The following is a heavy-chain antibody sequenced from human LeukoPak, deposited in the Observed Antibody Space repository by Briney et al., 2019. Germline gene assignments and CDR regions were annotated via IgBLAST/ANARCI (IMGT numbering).Heavy chain of an antibody. CDR2: IYYSGST. V-gene: IGHV4-39*01. D-gene: IGHD3-22*01. Sequence: PSETLSLTCTVSGGSISSSSYYWGWIRQPPGKGLEWIGSIYYSGSTYYNPSLKSRVTISVDTSKNQFSLKLSSVTAADTAVYYCARHGRNYYDSSGTRRWSWFNPWGQGTLVTVSS. CDR3: ARHGRNYYDSSGTRRWSWFNP. J-gene: IGHJ5*02. CDR1: GGSISSSSYY.